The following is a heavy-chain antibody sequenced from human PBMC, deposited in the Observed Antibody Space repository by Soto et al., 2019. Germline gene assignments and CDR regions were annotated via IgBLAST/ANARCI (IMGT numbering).Heavy chain of an antibody. Sequence: GASVKVSCKASGYSFTTYYRQWVRQAPGQGLEWMGWISAYNGNTNYEQKLQGRVTMTTDTSTSTAYMELRSLRSDDTAMYYCSRGGRSNAMDVWGQGTTVTVSS. CDR2: ISAYNGNT. CDR1: GYSFTTYY. J-gene: IGHJ6*02. D-gene: IGHD1-26*01. CDR3: SRGGRSNAMDV. V-gene: IGHV1-18*01.